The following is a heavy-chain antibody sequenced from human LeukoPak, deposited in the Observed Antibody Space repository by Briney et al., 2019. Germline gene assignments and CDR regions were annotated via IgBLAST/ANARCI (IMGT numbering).Heavy chain of an antibody. J-gene: IGHJ4*02. V-gene: IGHV1-69*05. CDR1: GGIFSNFA. CDR3: VRGRDGYKYFDD. D-gene: IGHD5-24*01. CDR2: IIPMFNTA. Sequence: SVKVSCKASGGIFSNFAISWVRQAPGQGLEWMGRIIPMFNTAKYAQKFQDRVTISTDESTSTAYMELSSLRSEDTAVYYCVRGRDGYKYFDDWGQGTLVTVSS.